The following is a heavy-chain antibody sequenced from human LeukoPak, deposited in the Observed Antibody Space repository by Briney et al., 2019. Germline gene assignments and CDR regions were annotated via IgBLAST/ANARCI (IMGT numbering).Heavy chain of an antibody. D-gene: IGHD3-22*01. J-gene: IGHJ4*02. CDR1: GGSISSSSYY. Sequence: SETLSLTCTVSGGSISSSSYYWGWIRQPPGKGLEWIGEINHSGSTNYNPSLKSRVTISVDTSKNQFSLKLSSVTAADTAVYYCARGSYDSQWLPFHYWGQGTLVTVSS. CDR3: ARGSYDSQWLPFHY. V-gene: IGHV4-39*07. CDR2: INHSGST.